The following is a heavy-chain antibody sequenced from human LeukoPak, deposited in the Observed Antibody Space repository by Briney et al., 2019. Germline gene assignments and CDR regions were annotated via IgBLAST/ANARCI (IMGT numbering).Heavy chain of an antibody. J-gene: IGHJ4*02. CDR2: ISGRSDRT. CDR3: ASLPEY. V-gene: IGHV3-23*01. CDR1: GFTFSSYA. Sequence: GGSLRLSCAASGFTFSSYAMSWVRQAPGKGLEWVSAISGRSDRTYYADSVKGRFTISRDNAKNTLYLQMNSLRAEDTAVYYCASLPEYWGQGTLVTVSS.